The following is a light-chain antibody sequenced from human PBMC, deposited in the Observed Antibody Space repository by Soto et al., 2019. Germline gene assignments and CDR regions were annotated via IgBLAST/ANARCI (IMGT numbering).Light chain of an antibody. CDR2: DAS. V-gene: IGKV1-5*01. J-gene: IGKJ1*01. Sequence: DIQMTQAPSTLSASVGDRVTITCRASQSVSGWVAWYQQKPGKAPRLLISDASTLESGVPSRLSGSGSGTEFTLTISSLQPDDFATYYCQHYNSYPWTFGQGTKVEI. CDR1: QSVSGW. CDR3: QHYNSYPWT.